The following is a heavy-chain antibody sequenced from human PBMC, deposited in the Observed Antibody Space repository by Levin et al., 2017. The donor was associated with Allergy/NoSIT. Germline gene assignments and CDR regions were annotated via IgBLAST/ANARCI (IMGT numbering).Heavy chain of an antibody. J-gene: IGHJ4*02. V-gene: IGHV3-7*04. CDR3: ARGGYNYSFPGDY. CDR1: GFTFSSYW. CDR2: IKQDGSEK. Sequence: GGSLRLSCAASGFTFSSYWMSWVRQAPGKGLEWVANIKQDGSEKYYVDSVKGRFTVSRDNAENSLYLQMNSLRAEDTAVYYCARGGYNYSFPGDYWGQGTLVTVSS. D-gene: IGHD5-24*01.